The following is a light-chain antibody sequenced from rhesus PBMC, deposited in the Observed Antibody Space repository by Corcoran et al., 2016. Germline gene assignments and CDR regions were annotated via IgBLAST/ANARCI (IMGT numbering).Light chain of an antibody. CDR3: QQYSNWPWT. CDR2: GAS. J-gene: IGKJ1*01. Sequence: EIVMTQSPATLSLSPGERATLSCRASQSVSSSFAWSQPQPGQAPRLLLYGASSRATGIPDRVRGSGSGTEFTFTISSLEPEDFAVYYGQQYSNWPWTFGQGTKVEIK. CDR1: QSVSSS. V-gene: IGKV3-42*03.